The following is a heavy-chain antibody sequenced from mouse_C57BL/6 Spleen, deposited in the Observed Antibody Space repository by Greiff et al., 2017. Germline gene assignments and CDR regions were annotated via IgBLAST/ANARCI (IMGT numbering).Heavy chain of an antibody. CDR1: GYTFTSYW. J-gene: IGHJ2*01. CDR3: ARGRGGPYFDY. CDR2: IDPSDSYT. V-gene: IGHV1-50*01. Sequence: VQLQQPGAELVKPGASVKLSCKASGYTFTSYWMQWVKQRPGQGLEWIGEIDPSDSYTNYNQKFKGKATLTVDTSSSTAYMQLSSLTSEDSAVYYCARGRGGPYFDYWGQGTTLTVSS.